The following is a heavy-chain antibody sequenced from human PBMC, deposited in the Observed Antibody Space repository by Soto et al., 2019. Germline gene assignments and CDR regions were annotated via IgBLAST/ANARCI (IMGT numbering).Heavy chain of an antibody. D-gene: IGHD3-16*01. CDR2: INAGNGNT. CDR1: GYTFTSYA. J-gene: IGHJ6*02. CDR3: ARDLAIDG. Sequence: QVQLVQSGAEVKKPGASVKVSCKASGYTFTSYAMHWVRQAPGQRLEWMGWINAGNGNTKYSQKLQGKVTITRDTSAITAYMELSSMRFEDTAVYYCARDLAIDGWSQGTTVTVSS. V-gene: IGHV1-3*01.